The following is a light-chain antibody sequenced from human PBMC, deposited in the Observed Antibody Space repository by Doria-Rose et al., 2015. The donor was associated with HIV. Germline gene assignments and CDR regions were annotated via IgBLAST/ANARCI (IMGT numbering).Light chain of an antibody. J-gene: IGKJ1*01. Sequence: EIVMTQSPGTLSLSPGERATLSRRASQSFGSTYLAWYQQKPGQAPSLLIYDGSTRATGISDRFSASGSGTDFTLTINRLEPEDFALYYCHQYGTSWTFGQGTKVEI. CDR1: QSFGSTY. V-gene: IGKV3-20*01. CDR3: HQYGTSWT. CDR2: DGS.